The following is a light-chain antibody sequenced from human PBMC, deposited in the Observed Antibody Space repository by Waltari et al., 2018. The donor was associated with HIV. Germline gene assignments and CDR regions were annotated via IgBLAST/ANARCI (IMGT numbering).Light chain of an antibody. CDR2: NDD. J-gene: IGLJ3*02. CDR3: AAWDDWLRGWV. CDR1: SSNIGSTT. V-gene: IGLV1-44*01. Sequence: VLTQPPSVSGTPGQRVTISCSGSSSNIGSTTVNWYMQMPGMAPKLVSRNDDERPSGVPGRFYGSKSGTSASLAISGLQTDDEADYFCAAWDDWLRGWVFGGGTKLTVL.